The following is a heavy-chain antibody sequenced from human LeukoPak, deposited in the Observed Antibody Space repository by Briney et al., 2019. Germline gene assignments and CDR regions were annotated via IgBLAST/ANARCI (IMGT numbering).Heavy chain of an antibody. Sequence: SETLSLTCAVYGGSFSGYYWSWIRQPPGKGLEWIGEINHSGSTNYNPSLKSRVTISVDTSKNQFSLKLSSVTAADTAVYYCARGAEDYYDSSGYIFDYWGQGTLVTVSS. D-gene: IGHD3-22*01. CDR1: GGSFSGYY. J-gene: IGHJ4*02. CDR2: INHSGST. CDR3: ARGAEDYYDSSGYIFDY. V-gene: IGHV4-34*01.